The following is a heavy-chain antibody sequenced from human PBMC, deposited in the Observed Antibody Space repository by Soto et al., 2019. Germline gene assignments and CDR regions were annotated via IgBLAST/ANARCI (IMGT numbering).Heavy chain of an antibody. D-gene: IGHD3-3*01. CDR2: INPNSGAT. J-gene: IGHJ5*02. CDR3: ARGGGTILAPLP. V-gene: IGHV1-2*02. CDR1: GYTFTVYF. Sequence: QVQLVQSGAEVKKPGASVKVSCRASGYTFTVYFMHWVLQAPGQGLEWMGWINPNSGATKYAQKFQGRVTLSRDTSIGTAYMELRGLRSDDTAVYYCARGGGTILAPLPWGQGTLGTVSS.